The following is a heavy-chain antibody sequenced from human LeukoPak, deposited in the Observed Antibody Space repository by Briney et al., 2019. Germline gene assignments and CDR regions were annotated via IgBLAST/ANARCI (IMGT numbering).Heavy chain of an antibody. V-gene: IGHV3-30*02. CDR3: AKDTSGIVATIRINWFDP. Sequence: GVSLTLSCAASRFTFSSYGMHWVRQAPGKGLEWVGFIRYEGSNKYYAESVKGRFTISRDNSKNTLYLQMNSLRAEDTAVYYCAKDTSGIVATIRINWFDPWGQGTLVTVSS. J-gene: IGHJ5*02. CDR1: RFTFSSYG. D-gene: IGHD5-12*01. CDR2: IRYEGSNK.